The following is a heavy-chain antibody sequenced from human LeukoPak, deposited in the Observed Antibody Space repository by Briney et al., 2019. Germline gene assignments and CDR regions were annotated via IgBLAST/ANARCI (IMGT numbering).Heavy chain of an antibody. CDR2: IYYSGST. Sequence: SETLSLTCTVSGGSISSYYWGWSRQPPGKGLEWIGYIYYSGSTNYNPSLKGRVTISVDTSKNQFSLKLSSVTAADTAVYYCARRGGSGRSFDIWGQGTMVTVSS. D-gene: IGHD6-19*01. CDR1: GGSISSYY. CDR3: ARRGGSGRSFDI. J-gene: IGHJ3*02. V-gene: IGHV4-59*08.